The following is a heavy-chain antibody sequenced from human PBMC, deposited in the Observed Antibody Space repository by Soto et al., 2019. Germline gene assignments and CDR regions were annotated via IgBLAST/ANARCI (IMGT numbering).Heavy chain of an antibody. V-gene: IGHV3-30-3*01. CDR2: ISDDGSIK. CDR3: ARAIETAMDPCDY. Sequence: LKNPGKGLEWVAVISDDGSIKYYADSVKGRFTISRDNSKNTFYLQMNSLRGDDTALYYCARAIETAMDPCDYWGQGALVTVSS. J-gene: IGHJ4*02. D-gene: IGHD5-18*01.